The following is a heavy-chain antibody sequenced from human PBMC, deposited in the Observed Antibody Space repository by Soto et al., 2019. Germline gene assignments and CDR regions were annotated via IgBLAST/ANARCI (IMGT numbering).Heavy chain of an antibody. CDR2: ISYDGSNK. CDR1: GFTFSSYG. Sequence: QVPLVESGGGVVQPGRSLRLSCAASGFTFSSYGMHWVRQAPGKGLEWVAVISYDGSNKYYADSVKGRFTISRDNSKNTLYLQMNSLRAEDTAVYYCAKDLGYSELDYWGQGTLVTVSS. D-gene: IGHD2-15*01. V-gene: IGHV3-30*18. CDR3: AKDLGYSELDY. J-gene: IGHJ4*02.